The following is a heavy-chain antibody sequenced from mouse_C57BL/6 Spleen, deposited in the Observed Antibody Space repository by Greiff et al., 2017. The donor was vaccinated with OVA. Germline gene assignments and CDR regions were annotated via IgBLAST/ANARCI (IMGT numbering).Heavy chain of an antibody. D-gene: IGHD4-1*01. CDR3: APNRDAGLGYFDY. CDR2: IDPSDSYT. CDR1: GYTFTSYW. V-gene: IGHV1-50*01. Sequence: QVQLQQPGAELVKPGASVKLSCKASGYTFTSYWMQWVKQRPGQGLEWIGEIDPSDSYTNYNQKFKGKATLTVDTSSSTAYMQLSSLTSEDSAVYYGAPNRDAGLGYFDYWGQGTTLTVSS. J-gene: IGHJ2*01.